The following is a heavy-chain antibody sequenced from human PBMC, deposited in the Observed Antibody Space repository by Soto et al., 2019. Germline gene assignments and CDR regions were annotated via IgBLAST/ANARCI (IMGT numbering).Heavy chain of an antibody. Sequence: SDTLSLTCFVCGGSFSGYSWSWIRQPPGEGLEWIGEINHSGSTNYNPSLTSRVTISVDTSKNQFSLKLSSVTAADTAVYYCAIFKTYLDSSG. D-gene: IGHD2-21*01. V-gene: IGHV4-34*01. CDR2: INHSGST. CDR1: GGSFSGYS. CDR3: AIFKTYLDS. J-gene: IGHJ5*01.